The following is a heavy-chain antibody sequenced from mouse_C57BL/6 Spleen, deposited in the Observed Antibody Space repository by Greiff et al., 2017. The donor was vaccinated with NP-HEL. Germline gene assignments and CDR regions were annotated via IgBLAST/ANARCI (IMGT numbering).Heavy chain of an antibody. Sequence: EVKLQESGAELVKPGASVKLSCTASGFNIKDYYMHWVKQRTEQGLEWIGRIDPEDGETKYAPKFQGKATITADTSSNTAYLQLSSLTSEDTAVYYWARAQATEFGFAYWGQGTLVTVSA. CDR1: GFNIKDYY. CDR2: IDPEDGET. V-gene: IGHV14-2*01. D-gene: IGHD3-2*02. J-gene: IGHJ3*01. CDR3: ARAQATEFGFAY.